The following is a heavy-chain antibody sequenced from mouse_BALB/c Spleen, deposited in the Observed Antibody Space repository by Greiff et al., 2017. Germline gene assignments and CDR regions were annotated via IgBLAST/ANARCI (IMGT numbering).Heavy chain of an antibody. V-gene: IGHV14-3*02. CDR2: IDPANGNT. D-gene: IGHD2-4*01. Sequence: VQLQHSGAELVKPGASVKLSCTASGFNIKDTYMHWVKQRPEQGLEWIGRIDPANGNTKYDPKFQGKATITADTSSNTTYLQLSSLTSEDTAVYYCARGDYDAGFAYWGQGTLVTVSA. CDR1: GFNIKDTY. CDR3: ARGDYDAGFAY. J-gene: IGHJ3*01.